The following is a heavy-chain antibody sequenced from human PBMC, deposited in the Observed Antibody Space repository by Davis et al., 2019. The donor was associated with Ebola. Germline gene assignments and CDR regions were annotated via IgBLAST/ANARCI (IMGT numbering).Heavy chain of an antibody. J-gene: IGHJ6*04. CDR3: ARGQQLVLAYGMDV. CDR2: INSDGIST. Sequence: GESLKISCEASEFTFSSYSMNWVRQAPGKGLVWVSRINSDGISTSYADSVKGRFTISRDNAKNTLYLQMNSLRAEDTAVYYCARGQQLVLAYGMDVWGKGTTVTVSS. V-gene: IGHV3-74*01. CDR1: EFTFSSYS. D-gene: IGHD6-13*01.